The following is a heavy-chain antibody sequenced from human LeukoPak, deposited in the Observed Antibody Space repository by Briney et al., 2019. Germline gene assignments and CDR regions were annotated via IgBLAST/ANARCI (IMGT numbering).Heavy chain of an antibody. D-gene: IGHD6-13*01. CDR1: GFTFSSYW. V-gene: IGHV3-7*01. CDR3: ARDRGSSWYLGYFDY. J-gene: IGHJ4*02. CDR2: IKQDGSEK. Sequence: PGGSLRLSCAASGFTFSSYWMSWVRQAPGKGLEWVANIKQDGSEKYYVDSVKGRFTISRDNAKNSLYLQMNSLRAEDTAVYYCARDRGSSWYLGYFDYWGQGTLVTVSS.